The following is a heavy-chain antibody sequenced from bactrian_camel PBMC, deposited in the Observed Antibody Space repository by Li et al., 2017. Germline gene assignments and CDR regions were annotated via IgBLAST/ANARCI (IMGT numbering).Heavy chain of an antibody. D-gene: IGHD6*01. CDR2: IYMGRGTT. Sequence: HVQLVESGGGSVEAGGSLRLSCTAASGVTYRGYCLGWLRQVPGKQREAIAAIYMGRGTTYYADSVKGRFTISQDNAKDMHLQMNNLEPEDTGMYYCAADPSSWCKASRTGLSEYNYFGQVTQVTVS. V-gene: IGHV3S1*01. J-gene: IGHJ4*01. CDR1: GVTYRGYC.